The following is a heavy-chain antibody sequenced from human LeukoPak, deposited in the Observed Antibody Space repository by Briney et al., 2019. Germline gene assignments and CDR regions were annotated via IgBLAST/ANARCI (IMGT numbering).Heavy chain of an antibody. CDR1: GGSISSDSHY. CDR2: ICTSGST. V-gene: IGHV4-61*02. D-gene: IGHD5-18*01. J-gene: IGHJ4*02. CDR3: ARVPSYGPFDY. Sequence: NPSQTLSLTCTVSGGSISSDSHYWSWIRQPAGKGLEWIGRICTSGSTNYNPSLKSRVTISVDTSKNQFSLKLSSVTAADTAVYYCARVPSYGPFDYWGQGTLVTVSS.